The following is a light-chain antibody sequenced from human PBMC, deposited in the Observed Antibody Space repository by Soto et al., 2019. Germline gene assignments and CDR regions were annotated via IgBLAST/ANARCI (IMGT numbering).Light chain of an antibody. Sequence: QSVLTQPASVSGSPGQSITISCTGTSSDVGGYNYVSCYQQHPGKAPKLMIYEVNNRPSGVSNRFSGSKSGNTASLTISGLQAEDEADYYCSSYSSSSTLWVFGGGTKLTVL. V-gene: IGLV2-14*01. CDR2: EVN. CDR3: SSYSSSSTLWV. J-gene: IGLJ3*02. CDR1: SSDVGGYNY.